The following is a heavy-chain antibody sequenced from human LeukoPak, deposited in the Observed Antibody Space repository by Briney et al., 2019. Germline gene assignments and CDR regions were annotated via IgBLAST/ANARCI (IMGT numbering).Heavy chain of an antibody. CDR1: GYSISSGHY. Sequence: SETLSLTCVVSGYSISSGHYWVWIRQPPGKGLEWIGSIYHSGSTYYNSSLNSRVTISVDTSKNQFSLKLSSVTAADTAVYYCARRDYITIMFDYWGQGTLVTVSS. CDR3: ARRDYITIMFDY. D-gene: IGHD3-10*01. CDR2: IYHSGST. J-gene: IGHJ4*02. V-gene: IGHV4-38-2*01.